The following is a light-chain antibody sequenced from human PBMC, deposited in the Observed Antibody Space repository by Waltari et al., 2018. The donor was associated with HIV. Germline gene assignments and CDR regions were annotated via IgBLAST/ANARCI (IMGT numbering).Light chain of an antibody. CDR1: TGAVTSAYY. CDR3: LRYQGGVQV. J-gene: IGLJ1*01. Sequence: QTVVTQEPSLAVSPGGTVTLTCASNTGAVTSAYYPNWFQQKPGQPPTALIYDTSNRHSGTPARFAGSLLGGKAALTLSGVLPEDEAEYYCLRYQGGVQVFGTGTQVTVL. V-gene: IGLV7-43*01. CDR2: DTS.